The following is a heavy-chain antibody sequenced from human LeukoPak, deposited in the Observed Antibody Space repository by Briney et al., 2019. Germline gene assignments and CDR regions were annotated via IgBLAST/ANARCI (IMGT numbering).Heavy chain of an antibody. CDR2: IIPIIGKA. Sequence: SVKVSCKASGATFTSYAISWVRQAPGQRLEWMGGIIPIIGKANYAQKFQDRVTITTDESTSTAYMELSSLRSEDTAVYYCAIPDGGNTWFDPWGQGTLVTVSS. J-gene: IGHJ5*02. V-gene: IGHV1-69*05. D-gene: IGHD1-14*01. CDR1: GATFTSYA. CDR3: AIPDGGNTWFDP.